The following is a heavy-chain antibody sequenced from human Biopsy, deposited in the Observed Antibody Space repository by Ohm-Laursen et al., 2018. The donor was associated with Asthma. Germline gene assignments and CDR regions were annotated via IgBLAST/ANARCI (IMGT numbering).Heavy chain of an antibody. V-gene: IGHV4-31*02. J-gene: IGHJ4*02. D-gene: IGHD2/OR15-2a*01. CDR3: ARARRYCNRDCHGWNFDL. CDR1: GASVSIGSFY. Sequence: PSETLSLTCSVSGASVSIGSFYWTWIRHYPGKGLEWIGYIHYTGSTHYKSSLKSRASVSIDTSKNQFSLNVTSVTAADTAVYFCARARRYCNRDCHGWNFDLWGQGTPVTVSS. CDR2: IHYTGST.